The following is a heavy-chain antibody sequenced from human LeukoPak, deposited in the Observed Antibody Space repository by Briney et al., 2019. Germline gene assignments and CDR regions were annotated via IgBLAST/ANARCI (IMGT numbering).Heavy chain of an antibody. D-gene: IGHD2-2*01. V-gene: IGHV4-31*03. J-gene: IGHJ6*04. Sequence: SQTLSLTCTVSGGSISSGGYYWSWIRQHPGKGLEWIGYIYYSGSTYYNPSLKSRVTISVDTSKNQFSLKLSSVTAADTAVYYCANGDCSSTSCYGNYYGMDVWGKGTTVTVSS. CDR1: GGSISSGGYY. CDR3: ANGDCSSTSCYGNYYGMDV. CDR2: IYYSGST.